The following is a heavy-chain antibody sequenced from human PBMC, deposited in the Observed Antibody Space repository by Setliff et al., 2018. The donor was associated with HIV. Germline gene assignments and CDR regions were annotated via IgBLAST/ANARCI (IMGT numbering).Heavy chain of an antibody. CDR2: ITGSSDII. Sequence: GGSLRLSCAASGFTFSTYPMNWVRQAPGKGLEWVSYITGSSDIIHYADSVKGRFTVSRDNAKNSLYLQMNNLRAEDTAMYYCASPLIMTTVTKAYWGQGTLVTVS. CDR1: GFTFSTYP. CDR3: ASPLIMTTVTKAY. J-gene: IGHJ4*02. V-gene: IGHV3-48*04. D-gene: IGHD4-17*01.